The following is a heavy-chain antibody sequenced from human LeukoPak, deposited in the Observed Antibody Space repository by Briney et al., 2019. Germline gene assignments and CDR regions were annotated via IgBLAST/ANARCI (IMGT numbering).Heavy chain of an antibody. Sequence: GGSLRLSCAASGFTFSNYGMHWVRQAPGKGLEWVAVMSYDGSEIYYADSVKGRFTISRDNSKNTLYLQMNSLRAEDTAVYYCARGGHGNSFGFVNYWGQGTLVTVSS. CDR2: MSYDGSEI. V-gene: IGHV3-30*03. J-gene: IGHJ4*02. D-gene: IGHD3-10*01. CDR1: GFTFSNYG. CDR3: ARGGHGNSFGFVNY.